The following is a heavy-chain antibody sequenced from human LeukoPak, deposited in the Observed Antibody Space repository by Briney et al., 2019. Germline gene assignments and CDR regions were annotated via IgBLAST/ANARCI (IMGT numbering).Heavy chain of an antibody. D-gene: IGHD2-2*01. J-gene: IGHJ5*02. V-gene: IGHV4-39*07. CDR1: GGSISSSSYY. Sequence: PETLSLTCTVSGGSISSSSYYWGWIRQPPGKGLEWIGSIYYSGSTYYNPSLKSRVTISVDTSKNQISLKVRSATAADTAVYYCARTTEDCSSTSCCQYWFDPWGQGTLVTVSS. CDR2: IYYSGST. CDR3: ARTTEDCSSTSCCQYWFDP.